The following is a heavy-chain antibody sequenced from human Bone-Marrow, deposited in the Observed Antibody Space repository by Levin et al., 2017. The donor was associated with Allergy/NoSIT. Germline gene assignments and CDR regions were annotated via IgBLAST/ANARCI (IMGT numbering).Heavy chain of an antibody. Sequence: GGSLRLSCAASGFTFSGSAMHWVRQASGKGLEWVGRIRGKANSYATAYAASVKGRFTISRDDSKNTAYLQMNSLKTEDTAVYYCTRHGENVYYDFWSGYYYDYDYMDVWGKGTTVTVSS. D-gene: IGHD3-3*01. CDR3: TRHGENVYYDFWSGYYYDYDYMDV. CDR1: GFTFSGSA. J-gene: IGHJ6*03. CDR2: IRGKANSYAT. V-gene: IGHV3-73*01.